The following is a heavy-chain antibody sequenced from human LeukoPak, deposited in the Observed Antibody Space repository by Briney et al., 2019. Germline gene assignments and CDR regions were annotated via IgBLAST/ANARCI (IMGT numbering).Heavy chain of an antibody. CDR3: AKRGVVIRVILVGFHKEAYYFDS. V-gene: IGHV3-23*01. J-gene: IGHJ4*02. CDR2: ISDRGSRT. D-gene: IGHD3-22*01. CDR1: GITLSNYG. Sequence: GGALRLSCGVSGITLSNYGMSWGRQAPGKGREGVAAISDRGSRTNYADSVKGRFTIPTEHPQNTLYLQMASLRAEDTAVYFCAKRGVVIRVILVGFHKEAYYFDSWGQGVLVTVSS.